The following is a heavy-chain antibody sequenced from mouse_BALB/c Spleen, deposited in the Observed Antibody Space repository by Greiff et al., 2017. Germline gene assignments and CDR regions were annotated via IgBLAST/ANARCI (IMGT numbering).Heavy chain of an antibody. J-gene: IGHJ2*01. Sequence: EVKVVESGGGLVQPGGSRKLSCAASGFTFSSFGMHWVRQAPEKGLEWVAYISSGSSTIYYADTVKGRFTISRDNPKNTLFLQMTSLRSEDTAMYYCARWDYGSPFDYWGQGTTLTVSS. V-gene: IGHV5-17*02. CDR3: ARWDYGSPFDY. CDR2: ISSGSSTI. CDR1: GFTFSSFG. D-gene: IGHD1-1*01.